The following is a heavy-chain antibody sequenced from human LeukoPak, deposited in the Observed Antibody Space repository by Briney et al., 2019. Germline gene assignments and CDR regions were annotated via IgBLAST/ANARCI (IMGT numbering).Heavy chain of an antibody. CDR2: INHSGST. CDR3: ARGYRVVGATRPLYYFDY. D-gene: IGHD1-26*01. Sequence: SETLSLTCAVYGESFSGYYWTWIRQPPGKGLEWIGEINHSGSTNYNPSLKSRVTISLDTSKNQFSPRLSSVTAADTAMYYCARGYRVVGATRPLYYFDYWGQGTLVTVSS. V-gene: IGHV4-34*01. CDR1: GESFSGYY. J-gene: IGHJ4*02.